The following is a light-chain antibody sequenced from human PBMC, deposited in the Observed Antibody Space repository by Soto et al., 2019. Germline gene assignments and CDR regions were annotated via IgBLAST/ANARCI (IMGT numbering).Light chain of an antibody. CDR2: GAS. CDR1: QSVSSSY. J-gene: IGKJ4*01. Sequence: EIVLTQSPGTLSLSPGGRATLSCRASQSVSSSYIAWYQQKPGQAPRLLIYGASIRTTGIPDRFCGSGSGTDFTLTITRLEPEDFAVYYCQHYGDFGGGTKVDIK. V-gene: IGKV3-20*01. CDR3: QHYGD.